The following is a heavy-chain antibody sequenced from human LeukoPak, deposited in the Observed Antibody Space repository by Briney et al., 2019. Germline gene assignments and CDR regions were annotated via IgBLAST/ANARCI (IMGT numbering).Heavy chain of an antibody. D-gene: IGHD6-19*01. CDR2: INPNSGGT. CDR3: ARRPRLDSSGWYYGAFDI. CDR1: GYTFTGYY. Sequence: ASVKVSCKASGYTFTGYYMHWVRQAPGQGLEWMGRINPNSGGTNYAQKFQGRVTMTRDTSISTAYMELSRLRPDDTAVYYCARRPRLDSSGWYYGAFDIWGQGTMVTVSS. V-gene: IGHV1-2*06. J-gene: IGHJ3*02.